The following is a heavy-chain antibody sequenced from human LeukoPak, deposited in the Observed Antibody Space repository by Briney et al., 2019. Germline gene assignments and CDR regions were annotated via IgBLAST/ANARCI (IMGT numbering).Heavy chain of an antibody. CDR1: GFTFSSYA. CDR2: ISYDGSNK. J-gene: IGHJ1*01. V-gene: IGHV3-30-3*01. CDR3: ARDPFDYSNYDPSLQH. Sequence: PGRSLRLSCAASGFTFSSYAMHWVRQAPGKGLEWVAVISYDGSNKYYADSVKGRFTISRDNSKNTLYLQMNSLRAEDTAVYYCARDPFDYSNYDPSLQHWGQGTLVTVSS. D-gene: IGHD4-11*01.